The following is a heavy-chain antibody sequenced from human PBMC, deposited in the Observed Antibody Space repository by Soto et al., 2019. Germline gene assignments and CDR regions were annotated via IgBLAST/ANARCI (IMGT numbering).Heavy chain of an antibody. CDR3: AAVPVWLDLYYFDY. CDR2: INPSGGST. D-gene: IGHD6-19*01. J-gene: IGHJ4*02. V-gene: IGHV1-46*01. Sequence: ASVKVSCKASGYTFTSYYMHWVRQAPGQGLEWMGIINPSGGSTNYAQKFQERVTITRDMSTSTAYMELSSLRSEDTAVYYCAAVPVWLDLYYFDYWGQGTLVTVSS. CDR1: GYTFTSYY.